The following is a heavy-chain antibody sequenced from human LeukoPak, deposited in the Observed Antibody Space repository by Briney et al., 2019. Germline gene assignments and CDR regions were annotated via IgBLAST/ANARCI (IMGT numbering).Heavy chain of an antibody. CDR1: GSTFSSYG. D-gene: IGHD6-13*01. J-gene: IGHJ4*02. CDR3: AKDRIAAAGTGEGFDY. Sequence: TGGSLRLSCAASGSTFSSYGMHWVRQAPGKGLEWVAVISYDGSNKYYADSVKGRFTISRDNSKNTLYLQMNSLRAEDTAVYYCAKDRIAAAGTGEGFDYWGQGTLVTVSS. CDR2: ISYDGSNK. V-gene: IGHV3-30*18.